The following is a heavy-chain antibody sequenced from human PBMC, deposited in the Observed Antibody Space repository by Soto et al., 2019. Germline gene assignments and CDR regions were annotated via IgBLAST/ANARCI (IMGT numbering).Heavy chain of an antibody. Sequence: TLSLTCSVSGDSISNLDYFWAWIRQPPGQALEYIGYIYKSATTYYNPSFESRVAISVDTSKSQFSLNVTSVTAADTAVYFCARGRYCLTGRCFPNWFDSWGQGALATVSS. CDR3: ARGRYCLTGRCFPNWFDS. D-gene: IGHD7-27*01. V-gene: IGHV4-30-4*01. J-gene: IGHJ5*01. CDR2: IYKSATT. CDR1: GDSISNLDYF.